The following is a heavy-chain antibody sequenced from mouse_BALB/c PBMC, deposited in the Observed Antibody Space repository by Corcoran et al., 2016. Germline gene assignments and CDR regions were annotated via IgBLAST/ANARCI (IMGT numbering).Heavy chain of an antibody. J-gene: IGHJ1*01. CDR2: INPNNGGT. CDR1: GSTFTDYY. CDR3: ARDCDWYIDV. Sequence: EVQLQQSGPELVKPGASVKMSCTASGSTFTDYYMQWVKQSHGKSLEWIGDINPNNGGTSYNQKFKGKATLTVDNSSSTAYMQLTSLTAEDAAVYYCARDCDWYIDVWGAGTTVTVSS. V-gene: IGHV1-26*01.